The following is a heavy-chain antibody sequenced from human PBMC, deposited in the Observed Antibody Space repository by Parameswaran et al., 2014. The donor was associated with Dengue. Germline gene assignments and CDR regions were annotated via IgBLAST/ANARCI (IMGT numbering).Heavy chain of an antibody. J-gene: IGHJ4*02. V-gene: IGHV1-18*01. D-gene: IGHD1-26*01. CDR2: ISVYNGNT. Sequence: SWVRQAPGQGLEWVEWISVYNGNTNYAQKLQGRVTMTTDTSTSTAYMELRSLRSDDTAVYYCARKVASGSYYDYWGQGTLVTVSS. CDR3: ARKVASGSYYDY.